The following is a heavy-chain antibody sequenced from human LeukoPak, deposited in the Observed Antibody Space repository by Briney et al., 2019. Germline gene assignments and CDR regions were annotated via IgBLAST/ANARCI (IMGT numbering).Heavy chain of an antibody. J-gene: IGHJ4*02. CDR3: AREAAVRLKHYDY. CDR2: IDPSDAST. V-gene: IGHV1-46*01. D-gene: IGHD3-10*01. Sequence: GASVKVSCKASGYTFTSYYMHWVRQAPGQGLEWMGLIDPSDASTTFAQKFQGRLTMTRDTSTSTVYMDLSSLRSVDTAVYYCAREAAVRLKHYDYWGQGTLVTVSS. CDR1: GYTFTSYY.